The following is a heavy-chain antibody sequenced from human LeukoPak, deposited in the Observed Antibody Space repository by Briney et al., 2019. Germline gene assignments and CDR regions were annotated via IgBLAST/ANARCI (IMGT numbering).Heavy chain of an antibody. V-gene: IGHV3-48*04. CDR3: ARVMGGGYGFDDDAFDI. Sequence: PGGSLRLSCAASGFTFSSYSMTWVRQAPGKGLEWVSYISSSSSTIYYADSVKGRFTISRDNAKNSLYLQMNSLRAEDTAVYYCARVMGGGYGFDDDAFDIWGQGTMVTVSS. D-gene: IGHD5-12*01. CDR2: ISSSSSTI. CDR1: GFTFSSYS. J-gene: IGHJ3*02.